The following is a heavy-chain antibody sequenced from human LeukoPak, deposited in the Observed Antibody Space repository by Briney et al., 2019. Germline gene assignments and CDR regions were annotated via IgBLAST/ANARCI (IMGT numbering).Heavy chain of an antibody. CDR1: GYTVTGYY. CDR3: ARGYDSSGYFQYTFDY. J-gene: IGHJ4*02. Sequence: ASVRVSCKASGYTVTGYYMHWVRQAPGQGLEWMGWINPNGGGTDYAQEFQGRVTMTRYTFISTAYMELSRLRSDDTAVYFCARGYDSSGYFQYTFDYWGQGTLVTVSS. V-gene: IGHV1-2*02. D-gene: IGHD3-22*01. CDR2: INPNGGGT.